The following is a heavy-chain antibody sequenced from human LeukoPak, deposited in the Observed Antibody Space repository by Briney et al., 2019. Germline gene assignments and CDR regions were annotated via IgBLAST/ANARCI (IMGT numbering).Heavy chain of an antibody. CDR3: ATVVYYDSTGFAYYFDY. Sequence: ASVKVSCKVSGYTLTELSMHWVRQAPGKGLEWMGGFDPEDGETIYAQKFQGRVTMTEDTSTDTAYMELSSLRSEDTAVYYCATVVYYDSTGFAYYFDYWGQGTLVTVSS. D-gene: IGHD3-22*01. CDR1: GYTLTELS. J-gene: IGHJ4*02. CDR2: FDPEDGET. V-gene: IGHV1-24*01.